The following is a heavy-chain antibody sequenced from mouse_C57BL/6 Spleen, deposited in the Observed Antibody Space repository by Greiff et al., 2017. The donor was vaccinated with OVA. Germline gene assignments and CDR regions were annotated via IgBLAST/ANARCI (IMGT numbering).Heavy chain of an antibody. Sequence: EVQRVESGGGLVQPGGSLSLSCAASGFTFTDYYMSWVRQPPGKALEWLGFIRNKANGYTTEYSASVKGRFTISRDNSQSIRYLQMNALRDEDSATYYCARYRGSSYHYFDYWGKGTTLTVSS. CDR1: GFTFTDYY. J-gene: IGHJ2*01. D-gene: IGHD1-1*01. CDR2: IRNKANGYTT. CDR3: ARYRGSSYHYFDY. V-gene: IGHV7-3*01.